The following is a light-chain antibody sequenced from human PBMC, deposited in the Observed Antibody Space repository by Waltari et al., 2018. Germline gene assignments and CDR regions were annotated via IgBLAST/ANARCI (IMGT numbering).Light chain of an antibody. CDR1: SSDVGGYNS. J-gene: IGLJ2*01. CDR3: CSYAGSYTSL. CDR2: DVS. V-gene: IGLV2-11*01. Sequence: QSALTHPRSVSGSPGQSVTISCTGTSSDVGGYNSVPWYQQHPGKAPKLMIYDVSKRPSGVPDRFSGSKSGNTASLTISGLQAEDEADYYCCSYAGSYTSLFGGGTKLTVL.